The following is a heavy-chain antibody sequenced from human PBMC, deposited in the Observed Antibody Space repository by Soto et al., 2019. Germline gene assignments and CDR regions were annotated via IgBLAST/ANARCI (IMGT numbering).Heavy chain of an antibody. CDR3: AADPPSLGIHAFDI. Sequence: ASVKVSCKASGFTFTSSAVQWVRQARGQRLEWIGWIVVGSGNTNYAQKFQERVTITRDMSTSTAYMELSSLRSEDTAVYYCAADPPSLGIHAFDIWGQGTMVTVSS. D-gene: IGHD7-27*01. V-gene: IGHV1-58*01. CDR1: GFTFTSSA. CDR2: IVVGSGNT. J-gene: IGHJ3*02.